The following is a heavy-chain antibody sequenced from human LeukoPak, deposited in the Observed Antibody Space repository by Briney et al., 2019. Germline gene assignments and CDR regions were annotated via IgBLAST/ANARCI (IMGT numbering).Heavy chain of an antibody. V-gene: IGHV1-46*01. CDR2: INPSGGST. Sequence: ASVKVSCKASGGTFSSYAISWVRQAPGQGLEWMGIINPSGGSTSYAQKFQGRVTMTRDMSTSTVYMELSSLRSEDTAVYYCARGYDILTVDYWGQGTLVTVSS. CDR3: ARGYDILTVDY. CDR1: GGTFSSYA. D-gene: IGHD3-9*01. J-gene: IGHJ4*02.